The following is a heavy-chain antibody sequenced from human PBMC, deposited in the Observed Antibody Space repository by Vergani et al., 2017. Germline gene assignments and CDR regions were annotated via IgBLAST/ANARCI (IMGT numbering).Heavy chain of an antibody. V-gene: IGHV1-69*18. CDR2: IIPIFGTA. D-gene: IGHD5-12*01. J-gene: IGHJ4*02. Sequence: QVQLVQSGAEVKKPGSSVKVSCKASGGTFSSYAISWVRQAPGQGLEWMGRIIPIFGTANYAQKFQGRVTITADESTSTAYMELSSLRSEDTAVYYCAREDIVATILGYYFDYWGQGTLVTVSS. CDR3: AREDIVATILGYYFDY. CDR1: GGTFSSYA.